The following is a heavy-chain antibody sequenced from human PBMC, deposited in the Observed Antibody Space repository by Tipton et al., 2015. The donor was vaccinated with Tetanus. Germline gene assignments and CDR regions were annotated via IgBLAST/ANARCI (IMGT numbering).Heavy chain of an antibody. Sequence: SLRLSCAASGFTVTSTYMARVRQTPGKGLEWVSSIYSGSTTYYRDSVRGRFTISRDSSKNSFHLQLNNLRDEDTAIYFCARAPFDFSDYFDLWGQGTPVTVSS. CDR2: IYSGSTT. D-gene: IGHD6-19*01. CDR1: GFTVTSTY. J-gene: IGHJ4*02. CDR3: ARAPFDFSDYFDL. V-gene: IGHV3-53*01.